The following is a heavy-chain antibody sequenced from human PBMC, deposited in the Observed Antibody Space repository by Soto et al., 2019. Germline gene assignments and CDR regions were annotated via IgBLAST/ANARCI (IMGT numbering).Heavy chain of an antibody. D-gene: IGHD3-10*01. CDR3: ARRELFSPTWFDP. V-gene: IGHV4-34*01. CDR2: FNHSGST. J-gene: IGHJ5*02. CDR1: YGSFRDYY. Sequence: LQTLRLPCAVYYGSFRDYYWSWIRQPTGKGLEWIGEFNHSGSTNYNPSLKSRVTISVDTSKNQFSLQLSSVTAADTAVYYCARRELFSPTWFDPWGEGTLVTVPS.